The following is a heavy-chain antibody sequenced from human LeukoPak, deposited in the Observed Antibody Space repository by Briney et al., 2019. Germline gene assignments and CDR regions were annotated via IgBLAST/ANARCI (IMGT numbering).Heavy chain of an antibody. V-gene: IGHV1-2*02. Sequence: ASVKVSCKASGYTFTAYYMHWVRQAPGQGLEWMGWINPNSGGTNYAQKFQGRVTMTRDTSISTAYMELSRLRSDDTAVYYCARDVRMAIPSGGYWGQGTLVTVSS. J-gene: IGHJ4*02. CDR2: INPNSGGT. CDR1: GYTFTAYY. CDR3: ARDVRMAIPSGGY. D-gene: IGHD2-2*02.